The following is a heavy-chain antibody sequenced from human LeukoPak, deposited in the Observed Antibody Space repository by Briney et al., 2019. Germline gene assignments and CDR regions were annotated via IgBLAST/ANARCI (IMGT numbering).Heavy chain of an antibody. CDR3: ARQGFGSSYFDY. Sequence: ASETLFLTCTVSGGSISSSSYYWGWIRQPPGKGLEWIGGIYYSGSTYYNPSLKSRVTISLDTSKNQFSLKLSSVTAADTAVYYCARQGFGSSYFDYWGQGTLVTVSS. V-gene: IGHV4-39*07. CDR1: GGSISSSSYY. CDR2: IYYSGST. D-gene: IGHD3-16*01. J-gene: IGHJ4*02.